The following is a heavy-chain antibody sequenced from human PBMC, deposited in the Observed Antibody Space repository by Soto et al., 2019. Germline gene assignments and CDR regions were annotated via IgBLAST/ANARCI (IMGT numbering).Heavy chain of an antibody. J-gene: IGHJ5*02. Sequence: QLQLQESGPGLVKPSETLSLTCTVSGGSISSSSYYWGWIRQPPGKGLEWIGSIYYSGSTYYNPSLKSRVTISVDTSKNQFSLKLSSVTAADTAVYYCVIVVVPAAMSIGWFDPWGQGTLVTVSS. CDR1: GGSISSSSYY. CDR3: VIVVVPAAMSIGWFDP. CDR2: IYYSGST. V-gene: IGHV4-39*01. D-gene: IGHD2-2*01.